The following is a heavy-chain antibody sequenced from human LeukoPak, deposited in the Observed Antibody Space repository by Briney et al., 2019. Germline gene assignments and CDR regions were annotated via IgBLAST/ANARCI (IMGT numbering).Heavy chain of an antibody. Sequence: ASVKVSCKASGGTFSIYAISWVRQAPGQGLEWMGWISPNSGGTNSAQKFQGRVSMTRDTSLSTAYMELSRLTSDDTAVYYCARHPYSGSYHFDYWGQGTLVTGSS. V-gene: IGHV1-2*02. J-gene: IGHJ4*02. D-gene: IGHD1-26*01. CDR3: ARHPYSGSYHFDY. CDR1: GGTFSIYA. CDR2: ISPNSGGT.